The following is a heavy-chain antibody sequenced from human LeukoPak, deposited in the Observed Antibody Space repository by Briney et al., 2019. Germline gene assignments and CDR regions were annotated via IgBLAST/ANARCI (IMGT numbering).Heavy chain of an antibody. CDR1: GYTFTSYG. J-gene: IGHJ4*02. CDR2: ISAYNGNT. Sequence: GGSVRVSCKASGYTFTSYGISWVRQAPGKGLEWMGWISAYNGNTNYAQTLQGRVTMTTDTSTSTAYMEVRSLRADDTAVYYCATAFEFGELFFDYWGQLTLVTVSS. D-gene: IGHD3-10*01. CDR3: ATAFEFGELFFDY. V-gene: IGHV1-18*01.